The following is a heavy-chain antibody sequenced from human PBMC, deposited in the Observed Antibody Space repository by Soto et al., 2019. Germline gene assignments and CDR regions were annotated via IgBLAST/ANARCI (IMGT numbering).Heavy chain of an antibody. CDR1: GFTFKNNA. J-gene: IGHJ6*02. CDR3: ARDGQQLAPYALDV. CDR2: IWYDGSNK. Sequence: QVQLVESGGGVVQPGRSLRLSCAASGFTFKNNAMPWVRQAAGKGLEWVAQIWYDGSNKYYTDSVKGRFTISRDNFKNTVYLQMDSLRAEDTAVYYCARDGQQLAPYALDVWGQGTTVTVSS. D-gene: IGHD6-13*01. V-gene: IGHV3-33*01.